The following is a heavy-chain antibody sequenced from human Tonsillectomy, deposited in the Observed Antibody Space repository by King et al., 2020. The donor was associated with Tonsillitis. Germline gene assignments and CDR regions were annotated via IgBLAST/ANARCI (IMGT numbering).Heavy chain of an antibody. CDR1: GFTFSSFG. CDR3: AKDARFGELFPKSHFDS. CDR2: IRYDATNT. Sequence: QVQLVESGGGVVQPGGSLRLSCAASGFTFSSFGIHWVRQAPGKGLEWVTFIRYDATNTYYADSVKGRFSVSRDKPKNTVYLHMNSLRPEDTAVYYCAKDARFGELFPKSHFDSWGQGTLVTVSS. V-gene: IGHV3-30*02. D-gene: IGHD3-10*01. J-gene: IGHJ4*02.